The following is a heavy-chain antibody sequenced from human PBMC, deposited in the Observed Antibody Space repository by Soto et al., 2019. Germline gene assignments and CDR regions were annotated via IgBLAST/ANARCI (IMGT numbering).Heavy chain of an antibody. CDR3: STRSSGYYKF. J-gene: IGHJ4*02. V-gene: IGHV3-15*01. Sequence: LRLSCAASGFTFIDAWMSWVRQAPGKGLEWVGRIKRKGDGGTADYAAPLRGRFTISRDDSKNTLYLQMNGLRTEDTAVYYCSTRSSGYYKFWGQGTLVTVSS. D-gene: IGHD3-3*01. CDR2: IKRKGDGGTA. CDR1: GFTFIDAW.